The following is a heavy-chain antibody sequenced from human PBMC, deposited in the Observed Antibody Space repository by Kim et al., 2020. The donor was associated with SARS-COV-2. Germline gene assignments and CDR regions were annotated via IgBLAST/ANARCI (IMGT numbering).Heavy chain of an antibody. CDR3: ARRGGSLHFFDF. V-gene: IGHV5-51*01. D-gene: IGHD1-26*01. Sequence: YSPSFQGQVTISADKSINTAYLQWSSLKASDTAIYYCARRGGSLHFFDFWGQGTLVTVSS. J-gene: IGHJ4*02.